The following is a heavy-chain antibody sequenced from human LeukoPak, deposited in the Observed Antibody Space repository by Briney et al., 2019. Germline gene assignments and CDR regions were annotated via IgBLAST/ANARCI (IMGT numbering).Heavy chain of an antibody. J-gene: IGHJ4*02. V-gene: IGHV4-30-4*08. CDR2: IYYSGST. CDR3: ARARFLEWLLVDFDY. D-gene: IGHD3-3*01. CDR1: GGSISSGDYY. Sequence: SQTLSLTCTVSGGSISSGDYYWSRIRQPPGKGLEWIGYIYYSGSTYYNPSLKSRVTISVDTSKNQFSLKLSSVTAADTAVYYCARARFLEWLLVDFDYWGQGTLVTVSS.